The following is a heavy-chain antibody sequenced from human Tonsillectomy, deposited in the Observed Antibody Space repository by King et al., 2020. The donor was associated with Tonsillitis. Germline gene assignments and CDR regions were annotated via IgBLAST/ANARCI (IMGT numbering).Heavy chain of an antibody. D-gene: IGHD5-24*01. V-gene: IGHV4-59*01. CDR3: AREGKDGYNSFYFDS. CDR1: GGSMRGYY. Sequence: QLQESGPGLVKPSETLSLTCTVSGGSMRGYYWSWIRQPPGKGLEWIGTIYYLGSNQYHPSLRSGVTITVDTSKAQFSLKLRSVTAGETAVYWCAREGKDGYNSFYFDSWGQGTLVTVSS. CDR2: IYYLGSN. J-gene: IGHJ4*02.